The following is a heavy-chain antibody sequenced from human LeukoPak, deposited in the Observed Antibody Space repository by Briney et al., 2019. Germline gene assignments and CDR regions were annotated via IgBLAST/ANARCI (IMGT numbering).Heavy chain of an antibody. CDR3: ARGKGGSYPYYFDY. CDR2: IYYSGST. Sequence: SQTLSLTCTVSGGSISCGDYYWSWIRQPPGKGLEWIGYIYYSGSTYYNPSLKSRVTISVDTSKNQFSLKLSSVTAADTAVYYCARGKGGSYPYYFDYWGQGTLVTVSS. V-gene: IGHV4-30-4*08. CDR1: GGSISCGDYY. J-gene: IGHJ4*02. D-gene: IGHD1-26*01.